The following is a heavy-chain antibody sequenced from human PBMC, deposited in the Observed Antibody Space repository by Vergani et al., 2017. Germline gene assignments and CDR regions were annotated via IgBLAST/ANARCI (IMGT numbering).Heavy chain of an antibody. J-gene: IGHJ4*02. CDR2: FDPEHGEV. CDR3: AIVTDCYDSSGYYLDY. V-gene: IGHV1-24*01. CDR1: GYSLTELT. Sequence: QVQLVQSGSEVRKPGASVKVSCQVSGYSLTELTIHWVRQAPGKGLAWMGGFDPEHGEVTFAHHIQGRVTMTEDISTDTAYMELSSLRPEDTALSYCAIVTDCYDSSGYYLDYWGQGTLVTVSS. D-gene: IGHD3-22*01.